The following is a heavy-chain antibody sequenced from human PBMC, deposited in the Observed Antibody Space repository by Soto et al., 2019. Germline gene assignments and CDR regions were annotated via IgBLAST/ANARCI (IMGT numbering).Heavy chain of an antibody. CDR3: ATANWSHHYFDP. D-gene: IGHD1-1*01. CDR1: VGWCRGYY. Sequence: SSEPLYLTCAGYVGWCRGYYCSWLRQPPGKWMEWNGEINHSGSPNYNPSLKSRVTISVDTAKIQISRKMTSVTAADTAVDYCATANWSHHYFDPPGQPTPVPVSS. V-gene: IGHV4-34*01. CDR2: INHSGSP. J-gene: IGHJ5*02.